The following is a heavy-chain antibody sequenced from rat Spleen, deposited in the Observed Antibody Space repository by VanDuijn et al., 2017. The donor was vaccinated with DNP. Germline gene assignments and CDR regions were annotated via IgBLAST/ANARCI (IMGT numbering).Heavy chain of an antibody. J-gene: IGHJ2*01. CDR2: IKAKSNNYAT. V-gene: IGHV6-6*01. CDR1: GFTFSTAW. CDR3: VRGPDYGGHSDYFDY. Sequence: EVQVLESGGGLVQPGNSLKLSCATSGFTFSTAWMYWYRQFPEKRLEWVARIKAKSNNYATDYTESVKGRFTISRDDSKSSIYLQMNNLKEEDTAIYYCVRGPDYGGHSDYFDYWGQGVMVTVSS. D-gene: IGHD1-11*01.